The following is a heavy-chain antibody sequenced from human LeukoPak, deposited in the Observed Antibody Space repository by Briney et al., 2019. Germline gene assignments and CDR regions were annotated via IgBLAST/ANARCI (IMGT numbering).Heavy chain of an antibody. CDR3: ARGRGCCSGGSCYYYYGMDV. V-gene: IGHV4-34*01. J-gene: IGHJ6*02. CDR2: INHSGST. D-gene: IGHD2-15*01. Sequence: SETLSLTCAVYGGSFSGYYWSWIRQPPGKGLEWIGEINHSGSTNYNPSLKSRVTISVDTSKNQFSLKLSSVTAADTAVYYCARGRGCCSGGSCYYYYGMDVWGQGTTVTVSS. CDR1: GGSFSGYY.